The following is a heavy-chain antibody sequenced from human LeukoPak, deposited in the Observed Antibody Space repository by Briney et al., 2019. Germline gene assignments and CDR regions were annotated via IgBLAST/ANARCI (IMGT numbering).Heavy chain of an antibody. Sequence: ASVKVSCKASGYTFTSYGISWVRQAPGRGLEWMGWISAYNGNPNYAQKLQGRVTMTTDTSTSTAYMELRSLRSDDTAVYYCARDPRGGYSKGGFDYWGQGTLVTVSS. V-gene: IGHV1-18*01. CDR2: ISAYNGNP. D-gene: IGHD5-12*01. CDR3: ARDPRGGYSKGGFDY. J-gene: IGHJ4*02. CDR1: GYTFTSYG.